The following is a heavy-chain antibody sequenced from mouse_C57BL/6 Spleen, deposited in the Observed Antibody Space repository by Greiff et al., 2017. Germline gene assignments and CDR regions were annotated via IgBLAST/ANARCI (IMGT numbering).Heavy chain of an antibody. D-gene: IGHD2-4*01. Sequence: EVQRVESGPGLVKPSQSLSLTCSVTGYSITSGYYWNWIRQFPGNKLEWMGYISYDGSNNYNPSLKNRISITRDTSKNQFFLKLNSVTTEDTATYYCASDDYEAYWGQGTLVTVSA. J-gene: IGHJ3*01. V-gene: IGHV3-6*01. CDR2: ISYDGSN. CDR3: ASDDYEAY. CDR1: GYSITSGYY.